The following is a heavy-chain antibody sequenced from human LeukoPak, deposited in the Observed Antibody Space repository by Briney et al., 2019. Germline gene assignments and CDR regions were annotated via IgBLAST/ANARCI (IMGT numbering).Heavy chain of an antibody. D-gene: IGHD2-21*02. CDR3: ARSENCGSDCYQCFDY. CDR2: ISGGSART. V-gene: IGHV3-23*01. Sequence: QPGGSLRLSCGASGFTFSSYAVSWVRQAPGKGLEWVSSISGGSARTYYADSVKGRFTISRDNSKNTLYPQMNSLRAEDSAVYYCARSENCGSDCYQCFDYWGQGTLVTVSS. CDR1: GFTFSSYA. J-gene: IGHJ4*02.